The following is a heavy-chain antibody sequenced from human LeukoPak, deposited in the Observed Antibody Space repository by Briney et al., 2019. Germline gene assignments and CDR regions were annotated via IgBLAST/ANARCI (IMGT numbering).Heavy chain of an antibody. V-gene: IGHV3-74*01. D-gene: IGHD2-2*01. Sequence: PGGSLRLSCAASGFTFSDYDMNWVRQAPGKGLVWVSRIKSDGSSISYADSVKGQFTISRDNAKSTLYLQMNSLRAEDTAVYYCATNTYADYVSVDIWGQGTMVTVSS. CDR2: IKSDGSSI. CDR3: ATNTYADYVSVDI. CDR1: GFTFSDYD. J-gene: IGHJ3*02.